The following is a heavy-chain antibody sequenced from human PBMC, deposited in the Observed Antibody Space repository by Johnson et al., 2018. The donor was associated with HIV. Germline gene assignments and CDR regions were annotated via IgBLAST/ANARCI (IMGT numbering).Heavy chain of an antibody. D-gene: IGHD1-26*01. CDR1: GFTVSTNY. CDR2: IYSGGTT. V-gene: IGHV3-66*03. J-gene: IGHJ3*02. CDR3: ARDGEWELEDAFDI. Sequence: EQLVESGGGLIQPGGSLRLSCAASGFTVSTNYMSWVRQAPGKGLECVSIIYSGGTTHYADSVKGRFTISRDNSKNTLYLQMNSLRAEDTAVYYCARDGEWELEDAFDIWGQGTMVTVSS.